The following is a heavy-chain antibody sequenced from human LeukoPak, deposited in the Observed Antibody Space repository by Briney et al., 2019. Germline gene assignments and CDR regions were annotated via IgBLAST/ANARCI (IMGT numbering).Heavy chain of an antibody. CDR2: IIPIFGTA. CDR1: GGTFSSYA. Sequence: GASVKVSCKASGGTFSSYAISWVRQAPGQGLEWMGRIIPIFGTANYAQKFQGRVTITTDESTSTAYMELSSLRSEDTAVYYCARAIAAAGIFGFDPWGQGTLVTVSS. V-gene: IGHV1-69*05. CDR3: ARAIAAAGIFGFDP. J-gene: IGHJ5*02. D-gene: IGHD6-13*01.